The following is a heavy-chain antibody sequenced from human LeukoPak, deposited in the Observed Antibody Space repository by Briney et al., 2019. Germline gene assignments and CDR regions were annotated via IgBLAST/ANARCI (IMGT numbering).Heavy chain of an antibody. CDR1: GGSISSGGYS. V-gene: IGHV4-30-2*01. Sequence: PSQTLSLTCAVSGGSISSGGYSWSWIRQPPGKGLEWIGYIYHSGSTYYNPSLKSRVTISVDRSKNQFSLKLSSVTAADTAVYYCASVETATMLEYWGQGTLVTVSS. D-gene: IGHD5-24*01. J-gene: IGHJ4*02. CDR2: IYHSGST. CDR3: ASVETATMLEY.